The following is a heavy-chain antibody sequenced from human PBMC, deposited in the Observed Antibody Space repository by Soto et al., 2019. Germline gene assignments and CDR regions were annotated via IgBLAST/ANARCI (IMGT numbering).Heavy chain of an antibody. J-gene: IGHJ4*02. Sequence: QRLSCAASGFTFSDYYMSWIRQAPGKGLEWVSYISSSGSTIYYADSVKGRFTISRDNAKNSLYLQMNSLRAEDTAVYYCARDPGYSSGWFVDYWGQGTLVTVSS. CDR3: ARDPGYSSGWFVDY. D-gene: IGHD6-19*01. CDR2: ISSSGSTI. CDR1: GFTFSDYY. V-gene: IGHV3-11*01.